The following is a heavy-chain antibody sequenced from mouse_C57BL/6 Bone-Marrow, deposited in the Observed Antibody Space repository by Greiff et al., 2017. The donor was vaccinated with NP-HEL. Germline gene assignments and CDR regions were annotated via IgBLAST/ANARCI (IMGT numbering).Heavy chain of an antibody. CDR1: GYTFTSYW. J-gene: IGHJ4*01. CDR2: IYPGSGST. V-gene: IGHV1-55*01. D-gene: IGHD2-5*01. CDR3: ASRNSNYNYAMDY. Sequence: QVQLQQPGAELVKPGASVKMSCKASGYTFTSYWITWVKQRPGQGLEWIGDIYPGSGSTNYNEKFKSKATLTVDTSSSTAYMQLSSLTSEDSAVYYWASRNSNYNYAMDYWGQGTSVTVSS.